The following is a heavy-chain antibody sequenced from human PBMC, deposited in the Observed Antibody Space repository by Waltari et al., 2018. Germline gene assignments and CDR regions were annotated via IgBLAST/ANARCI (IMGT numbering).Heavy chain of an antibody. V-gene: IGHV3-30*18. CDR2: ISFDGNSK. CDR3: AKDLSGSYYPEAMDV. CDR1: GFSFSAYG. J-gene: IGHJ6*02. Sequence: VQLVESGGGVVQPGRSLRLSCAASGFSFSAYGMPWVRQAPGKGLEWVAVISFDGNSKYYGDSVKGRFTISRDNSKNTLYLEMNSLRAEDTAVYYCAKDLSGSYYPEAMDVWGQGTTVTVSS. D-gene: IGHD1-26*01.